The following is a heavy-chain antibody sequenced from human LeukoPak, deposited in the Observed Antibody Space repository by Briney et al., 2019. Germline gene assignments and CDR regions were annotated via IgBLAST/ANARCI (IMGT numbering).Heavy chain of an antibody. D-gene: IGHD3-16*01. CDR2: ISSSTNTI. V-gene: IGHV3-48*04. J-gene: IGHJ4*02. CDR3: ARAGAYHFDN. Sequence: PGGSLRLSCAASGFTFSSYSMNWVRQAPGKGLEWVSYISSSTNTIYYADSVKGRLTISRDNAKSTLYLQMDSLRAEDTAVYYCARAGAYHFDNWGQGTLVTVSS. CDR1: GFTFSSYS.